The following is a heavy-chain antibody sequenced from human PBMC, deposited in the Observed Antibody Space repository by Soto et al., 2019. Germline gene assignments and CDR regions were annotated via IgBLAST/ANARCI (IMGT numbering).Heavy chain of an antibody. D-gene: IGHD3-22*01. CDR1: GGTFSRSA. J-gene: IGHJ4*02. V-gene: IGHV1-69*01. CDR2: IVPVFGKA. Sequence: QVQWVQSVAEVKKPGSSVKFSCKASGGTFSRSAINWVRQAPGQGLEWMGGIVPVFGKANYAQKFQGRVTITADESTSTGYMELRSLTSEDTAVYYCARDGTLYDSSAYYYVYWGQGTLVTVSS. CDR3: ARDGTLYDSSAYYYVY.